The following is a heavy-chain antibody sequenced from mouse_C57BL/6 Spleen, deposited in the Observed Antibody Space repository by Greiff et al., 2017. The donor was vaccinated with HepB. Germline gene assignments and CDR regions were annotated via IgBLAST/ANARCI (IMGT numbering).Heavy chain of an antibody. V-gene: IGHV1-52*01. D-gene: IGHD1-1*01. Sequence: VQLQQPGAELVRPGSSVKLSCKASGYTFTSYWMHWVKQRPIQGLEWIGNIDPSDSETHYNQKFKDKATLTVDKSSSTAYMQLSSLTSEDSAVYYCARDTTVVATDYAMDYWGQGTSVTVSS. CDR3: ARDTTVVATDYAMDY. CDR2: IDPSDSET. CDR1: GYTFTSYW. J-gene: IGHJ4*01.